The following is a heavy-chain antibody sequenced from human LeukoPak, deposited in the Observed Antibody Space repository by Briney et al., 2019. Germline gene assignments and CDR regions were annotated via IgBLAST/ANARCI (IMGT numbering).Heavy chain of an antibody. D-gene: IGHD6-19*01. Sequence: SETLSLTCTVSGSSISDYYWTWIRQPPGKGLEWIGYIYYSGSTNYNPSLKSRVTISVDTSKNQFSLKLSSVTAADTAVYYCARLSREQWLGENFDYWGQGTLVTVSS. CDR1: GSSISDYY. J-gene: IGHJ4*02. V-gene: IGHV4-59*08. CDR3: ARLSREQWLGENFDY. CDR2: IYYSGST.